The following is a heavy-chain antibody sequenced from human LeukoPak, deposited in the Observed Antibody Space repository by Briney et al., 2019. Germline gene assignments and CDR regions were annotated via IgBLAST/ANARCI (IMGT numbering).Heavy chain of an antibody. CDR3: ARDTYCTNGVCYGGGFGY. J-gene: IGHJ4*02. D-gene: IGHD2-8*01. CDR2: IYHSGST. CDR1: GGSISSSSYY. Sequence: SETLSLTCTVSGGSISSSSYYRGWIRQPPGKGLEWIGSIYHSGSTYYNPSLKSRVTISVDTSKNQFSLKLSSVTAADTAVYYCARDTYCTNGVCYGGGFGYWGQGTLVTVSS. V-gene: IGHV4-39*07.